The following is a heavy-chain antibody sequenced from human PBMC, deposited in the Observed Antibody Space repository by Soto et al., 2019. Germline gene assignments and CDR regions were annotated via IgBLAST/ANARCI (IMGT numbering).Heavy chain of an antibody. CDR2: IYYDGGNK. CDR1: GFTFSNFG. V-gene: IGHV3-33*01. CDR3: ARPSYGSPFYYGMDV. J-gene: IGHJ6*02. D-gene: IGHD3-10*01. Sequence: QVQLVESGGGVVQPGKSLRLSCVASGFTFSNFGMHWVRQAPGKGLEWVALIYYDGGNKYYADSVKGRFTISRDNSKNTLHLQMNSVRAEDTAVYYCARPSYGSPFYYGMDVWGQGTTVTVSS.